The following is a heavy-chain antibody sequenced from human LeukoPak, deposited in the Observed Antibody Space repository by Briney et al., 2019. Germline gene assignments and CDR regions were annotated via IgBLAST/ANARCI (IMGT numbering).Heavy chain of an antibody. Sequence: PSETLSLTCTVSGGSISNYYWSWIRQPPGKGLEWIGYIYYSGGTNYNPSLKSRVTISVDTSKNQFSLRLSSVTAADTAVYYCARDYDGSGYYWAYWGQGTLVTVSS. V-gene: IGHV4-59*01. J-gene: IGHJ4*02. CDR1: GGSISNYY. CDR3: ARDYDGSGYYWAY. CDR2: IYYSGGT. D-gene: IGHD3-22*01.